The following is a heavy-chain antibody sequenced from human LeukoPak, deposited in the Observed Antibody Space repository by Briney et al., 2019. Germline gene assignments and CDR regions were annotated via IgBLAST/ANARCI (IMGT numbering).Heavy chain of an antibody. CDR2: IYYSGST. J-gene: IGHJ4*02. CDR3: VRVNGVDDY. Sequence: SETLSLTCTVSGGSISSGDYYWSWIRQPPGKGLEWIGYIYYSGSTYYNPSLKSRVTISVDTSKNQFSLKPSSVTAADTAVYYCVRVNGVDDYWGQGTLVTVSS. CDR1: GGSISSGDYY. D-gene: IGHD3-3*01. V-gene: IGHV4-30-4*01.